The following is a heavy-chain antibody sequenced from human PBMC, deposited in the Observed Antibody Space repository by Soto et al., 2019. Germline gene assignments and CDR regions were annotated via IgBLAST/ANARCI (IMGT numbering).Heavy chain of an antibody. V-gene: IGHV4-31*02. CDR3: ASIPRGNISGYFAY. D-gene: IGHD3-3*02. CDR2: INYSGSL. Sequence: SETLSLTCTGSGGSISSALYYWSWIRQHPGKGLEWIAYINYSGSLTCNPSLKSRVTMSEYTSKSQFSLTLTSLTAADTAVYYCASIPRGNISGYFAYWGQAILVTVSS. J-gene: IGHJ4*02. CDR1: GGSISSALYY.